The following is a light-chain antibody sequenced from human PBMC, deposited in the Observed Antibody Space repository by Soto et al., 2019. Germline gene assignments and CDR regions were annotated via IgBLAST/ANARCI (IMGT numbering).Light chain of an antibody. CDR1: SSNIGNNF. J-gene: IGLJ2*01. V-gene: IGLV1-51*01. CDR2: DNN. Sequence: QSVLTQPPSVSAAPGQKVTISCSGSSSNIGNNFVSWYQHLPGTAPKLLIYDNNKRPSGIPDRFSGTKSGTSATLGITGLQTGDEAHYYCATWDNSLIAGVFGGGTKVTVL. CDR3: ATWDNSLIAGV.